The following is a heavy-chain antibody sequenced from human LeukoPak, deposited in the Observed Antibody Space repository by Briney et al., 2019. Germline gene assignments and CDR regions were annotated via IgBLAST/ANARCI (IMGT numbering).Heavy chain of an antibody. CDR1: GFIFRSYE. J-gene: IGHJ4*02. Sequence: GGSLRLSCAASGFIFRSYEMNWVRQAPGKGLEWVSYISSSGSTIYYADSVKGRFTLSRDNAKNSLYLQMNSLRAEDTAVYYCARTGGSYPYYFEYWGQGTLVTVSS. V-gene: IGHV3-48*03. CDR3: ARTGGSYPYYFEY. CDR2: ISSSGSTI. D-gene: IGHD1-26*01.